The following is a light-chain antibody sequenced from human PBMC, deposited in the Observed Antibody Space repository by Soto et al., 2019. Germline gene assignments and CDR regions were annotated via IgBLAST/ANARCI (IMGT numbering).Light chain of an antibody. CDR3: QQYGASRT. CDR2: GAS. Sequence: EIVLTQSPATLSLSPGERATLSCRASEHVANNYLAWYQQKPGQAPRRLIYGASSRAAGIPDRFRGSGSGTDFTLTITRLEPEDFAVYYCQQYGASRTFGQGTKVDIK. CDR1: EHVANNY. J-gene: IGKJ1*01. V-gene: IGKV3-20*01.